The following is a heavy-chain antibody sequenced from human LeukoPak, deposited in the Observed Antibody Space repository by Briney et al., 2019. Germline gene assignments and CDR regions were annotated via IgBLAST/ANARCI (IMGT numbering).Heavy chain of an antibody. Sequence: SETLSLTCTVSGGSISSSSYYWNWIRQPPGKGLEWIGEINHTGTIKYNPSHKSRVTISLDTSKHQFSLTQCSVTAADTAVYHCARGPPSPRFGDYYYYYYMDVWGKGTTVTVSS. V-gene: IGHV4-39*07. CDR2: INHTGTI. CDR3: ARGPPSPRFGDYYYYYYMDV. D-gene: IGHD3-10*01. CDR1: GGSISSSSYY. J-gene: IGHJ6*03.